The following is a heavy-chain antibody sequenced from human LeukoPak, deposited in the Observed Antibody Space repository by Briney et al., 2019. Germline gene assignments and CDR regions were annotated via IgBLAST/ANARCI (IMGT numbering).Heavy chain of an antibody. CDR3: SGLLDYDSSGPIL. CDR1: GFTFSGSA. D-gene: IGHD3-22*01. V-gene: IGHV3-73*01. Sequence: GGSLRLSCGASGFTFSGSAIHWVRQASGQALEWVGRIRSEPKSYATAYAASVKGRFTISRDDSKNTAYLQMNTLKPEDTAVYYCSGLLDYDSSGPILWGQGTLVTVSS. J-gene: IGHJ4*02. CDR2: IRSEPKSYAT.